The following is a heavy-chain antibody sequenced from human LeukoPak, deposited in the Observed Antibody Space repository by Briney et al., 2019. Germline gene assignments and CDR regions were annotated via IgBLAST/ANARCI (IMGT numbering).Heavy chain of an antibody. D-gene: IGHD1-1*01. V-gene: IGHV3-66*01. CDR1: GFTVSSSY. CDR2: IYSGGNT. CDR3: ARDREQGFDAFDL. J-gene: IGHJ3*01. Sequence: GGSLRLSCAASGFTVSSSYMNWVRQAPGKGLEWVSVIYSGGNTYYADSVEGRFTISRDNSKNTMYLQMNSLSAEDTAVYYCARDREQGFDAFDLWGQGTMVTVSS.